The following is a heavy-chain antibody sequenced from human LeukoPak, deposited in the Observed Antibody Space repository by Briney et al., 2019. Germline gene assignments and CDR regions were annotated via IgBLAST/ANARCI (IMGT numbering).Heavy chain of an antibody. V-gene: IGHV1-46*01. CDR3: ARDLAAYSYGHLIASHDYYYMDV. J-gene: IGHJ6*03. Sequence: ASVKVSCKASGYTFTSYYMHWVRQAPGQGLEWMGIINPSGGRTTYAQKFQGRVTMTRDTETSTVYMEVTSLRSEDTAVYYCARDLAAYSYGHLIASHDYYYMDVWGKGTTVTVSS. CDR2: INPSGGRT. CDR1: GYTFTSYY. D-gene: IGHD5-18*01.